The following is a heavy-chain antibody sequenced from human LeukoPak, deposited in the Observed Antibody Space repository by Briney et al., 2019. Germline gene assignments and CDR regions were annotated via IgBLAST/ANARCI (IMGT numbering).Heavy chain of an antibody. CDR2: IYPGDSDT. J-gene: IGHJ6*02. V-gene: IGHV5-51*07. Sequence: GESLKISYKGSGYSFTSYLICCVHQIPGKGLELMGIIYPGDSDTRYSPSFQGQVTISADKSISTAYLQWSSPKASDTAMYYCAKGSTRDYYYYGMDVWGQGTTVTVSS. CDR3: AKGSTRDYYYYGMDV. D-gene: IGHD5/OR15-5a*01. CDR1: GYSFTSYL.